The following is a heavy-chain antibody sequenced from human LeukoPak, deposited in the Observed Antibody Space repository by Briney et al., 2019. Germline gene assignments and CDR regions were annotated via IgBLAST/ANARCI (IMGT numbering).Heavy chain of an antibody. J-gene: IGHJ3*01. Sequence: VKVSCKASGGIFSNHAIAWVRQAPGQGLEWMGGIIPKFGTVKYAEKFQGRVTITTDESSSTVYMEMSSLTSEDTAMFYCAGSRGLRFMECPLWGQGTMVIVSS. CDR3: AGSRGLRFMECPL. CDR1: GGIFSNHA. CDR2: IIPKFGTV. V-gene: IGHV1-69*05. D-gene: IGHD3-3*01.